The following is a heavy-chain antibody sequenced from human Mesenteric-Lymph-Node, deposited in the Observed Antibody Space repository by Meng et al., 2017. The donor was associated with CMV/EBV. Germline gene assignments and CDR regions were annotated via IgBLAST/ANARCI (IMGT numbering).Heavy chain of an antibody. Sequence: GGSLRLSCAASGFTFSSYWMHWVRQAPGKGLVWVSRINSDGSSTSYADSVKGRFTISRDNAKNTLYLQMNSLRAEDTAVYYCARVETYYDFWSGYSIPYWGQGTLVTVSS. CDR1: GFTFSSYW. CDR2: INSDGSST. V-gene: IGHV3-74*01. CDR3: ARVETYYDFWSGYSIPY. D-gene: IGHD3-3*01. J-gene: IGHJ4*02.